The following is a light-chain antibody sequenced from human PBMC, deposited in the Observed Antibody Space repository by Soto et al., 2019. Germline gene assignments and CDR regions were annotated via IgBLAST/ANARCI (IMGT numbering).Light chain of an antibody. Sequence: QSALTQPPSASGSPGQSVTISCTGSRSDIGFFNYVSWYQHHPGKVPKLIIYHVTKRPSGVPDRFSGSKSGNTASLTVSGLQAEDEADYYCSSFVDGSSYVFGTGTKVTVL. CDR2: HVT. J-gene: IGLJ1*01. CDR3: SSFVDGSSYV. CDR1: RSDIGFFNY. V-gene: IGLV2-8*01.